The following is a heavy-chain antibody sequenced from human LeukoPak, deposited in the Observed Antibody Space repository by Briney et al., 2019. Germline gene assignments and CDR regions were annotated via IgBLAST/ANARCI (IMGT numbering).Heavy chain of an antibody. CDR2: IYYNGNT. CDR1: GGSISSYY. V-gene: IGHV4-59*08. Sequence: PSETLSLTCTVSGGSISSYYWSWIRQPPGKGLEWIGYIYYNGNTNHNPSLKSRLTISVDTSKNQFSLRLISVTAADTAVYYCARALTRDWYFDLWGRGTLVTVSS. CDR3: ARALTRDWYFDL. D-gene: IGHD3-10*01. J-gene: IGHJ2*01.